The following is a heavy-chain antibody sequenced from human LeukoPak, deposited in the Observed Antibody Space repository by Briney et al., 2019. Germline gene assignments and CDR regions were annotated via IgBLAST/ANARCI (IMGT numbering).Heavy chain of an antibody. J-gene: IGHJ4*02. CDR1: GFTFSSYS. CDR3: ARGYYYDSSGYYY. V-gene: IGHV3-21*01. D-gene: IGHD3-22*01. Sequence: GGSLRLSCASSGFTFSSYSMNWVRQAPGKGLEWVSSISSSSSYIYFADSVKGRFTISRDNAKNSLYLQMNSLGAEDTAVYYCARGYYYDSSGYYYWGQGTLVTVSS. CDR2: ISSSSSYI.